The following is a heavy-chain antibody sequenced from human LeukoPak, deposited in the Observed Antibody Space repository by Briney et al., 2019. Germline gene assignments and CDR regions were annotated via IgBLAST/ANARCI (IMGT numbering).Heavy chain of an antibody. D-gene: IGHD2/OR15-2a*01. V-gene: IGHV1-2*06. J-gene: IGHJ4*02. CDR2: INPHSGGA. Sequence: ASVKVSCKASGYTFADYFMHWVRQAPGQGLEWVGQINPHSGGANYAQKFQGRVTMTRDTSISTAYMELNRLRSDDTAVYYCARNIIDYTTSSDVDYWGQGTLVTVSS. CDR3: ARNIIDYTTSSDVDY. CDR1: GYTFADYF.